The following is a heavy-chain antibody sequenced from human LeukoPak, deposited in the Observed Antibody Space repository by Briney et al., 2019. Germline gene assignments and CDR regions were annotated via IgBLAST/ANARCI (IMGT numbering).Heavy chain of an antibody. J-gene: IGHJ4*02. Sequence: PGGSLRLSCAASGFNVSSNYMSWVRQAPGKGLECVSVIYSGGSTYYADSVKGRFTISRDNSKNTLYLQMNSLRAEDTAVYYCARGIGVSALYCSAGSCFPGYWGQGTLVTVSS. V-gene: IGHV3-66*01. D-gene: IGHD2-15*01. CDR3: ARGIGVSALYCSAGSCFPGY. CDR2: IYSGGST. CDR1: GFNVSSNY.